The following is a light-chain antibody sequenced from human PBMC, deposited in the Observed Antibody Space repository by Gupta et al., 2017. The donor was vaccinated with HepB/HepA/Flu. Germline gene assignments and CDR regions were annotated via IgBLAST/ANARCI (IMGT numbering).Light chain of an antibody. Sequence: SYELTQPPSVSVAQGQTATITCGGSNIGSQNVHWYQQKPGQAPVLAIYRARERYSGIPERFSGSKSGSTATLTISRVQGGDEADYYCQQWDSATVVFGGGTKLTVL. J-gene: IGLJ2*01. V-gene: IGLV3-9*01. CDR2: RAR. CDR1: NIGSQN. CDR3: QQWDSATVV.